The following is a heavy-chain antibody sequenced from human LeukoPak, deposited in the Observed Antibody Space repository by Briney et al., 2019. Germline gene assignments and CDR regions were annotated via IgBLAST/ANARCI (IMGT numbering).Heavy chain of an antibody. CDR3: ARDLSVVPAAMAHGWFDP. CDR2: IIPILGIA. D-gene: IGHD2-2*01. V-gene: IGHV1-69*04. Sequence: AVKVSCKASGGTFSSYAISWVRQAPGQGLEWMGRIIPILGIANYAQKFQGRVTITADKSTSTAYMELSSLRSEDTAVYYCARDLSVVPAAMAHGWFDPWGQGTLVTVSS. CDR1: GGTFSSYA. J-gene: IGHJ5*02.